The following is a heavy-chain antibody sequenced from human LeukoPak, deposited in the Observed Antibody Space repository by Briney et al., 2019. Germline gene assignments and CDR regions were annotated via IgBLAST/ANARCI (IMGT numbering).Heavy chain of an antibody. J-gene: IGHJ4*02. V-gene: IGHV3-30*03. CDR1: GFTFNNYG. CDR3: ARDWGRGDSKYLDF. CDR2: ISNDGSKK. D-gene: IGHD4-17*01. Sequence: GGSLRLSCASSGFTFNNYGMHWVRQAPGKGLECVALISNDGSKKYYAGSAKGRFTTSRDNSRNTVFLEMNSLRGDDTAVYFCARDWGRGDSKYLDFWGQGILVTVSP.